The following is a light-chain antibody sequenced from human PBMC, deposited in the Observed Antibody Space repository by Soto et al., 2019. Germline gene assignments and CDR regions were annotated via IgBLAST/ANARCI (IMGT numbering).Light chain of an antibody. V-gene: IGKV2-24*01. CDR2: KTS. J-gene: IGKJ1*01. CDR1: QSLAFRDGNIY. CDR3: SDAAILPHA. Sequence: EIVLTQTPLSLVVTLGQPASISCKSSQSLAFRDGNIYLNCLQQRPGQPPRLLISKTSNRFYGVPDRLSGSGEGTEVTLKISKVEAEDFGDYHRSDAAILPHAFGQGNKVAIK.